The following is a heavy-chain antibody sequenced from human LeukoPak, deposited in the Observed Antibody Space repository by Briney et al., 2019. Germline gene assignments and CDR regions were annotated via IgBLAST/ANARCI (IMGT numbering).Heavy chain of an antibody. Sequence: SQTLSLTCAVYGGSFSGYYWSWIRQPPGKGLEWIGEINHSGSTNYNPSLKSRVTILVDKSKNQFSLNLNSMTAADTAVYYCARGRRVVAATSFDCWGQGTPVTVSS. J-gene: IGHJ4*02. D-gene: IGHD2-15*01. V-gene: IGHV4-34*01. CDR1: GGSFSGYY. CDR3: ARGRRVVAATSFDC. CDR2: INHSGST.